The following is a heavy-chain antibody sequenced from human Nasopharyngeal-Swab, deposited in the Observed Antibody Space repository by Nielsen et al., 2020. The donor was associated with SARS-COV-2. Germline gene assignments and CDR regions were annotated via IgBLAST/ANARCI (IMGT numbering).Heavy chain of an antibody. CDR3: ATNWDYRFDY. CDR2: ISGTSTYI. V-gene: IGHV3-21*01. D-gene: IGHD1-7*01. J-gene: IGHJ4*02. CDR1: GFTFSTYS. Sequence: GGSLRLSCTASGFTFSTYSMNWVRQAPGKGLEWVSSISGTSTYIYYADSVKGRFTVSRDNARNSLYLQMNSLTGDDTAVYYCATNWDYRFDYWGQGTLVTVSS.